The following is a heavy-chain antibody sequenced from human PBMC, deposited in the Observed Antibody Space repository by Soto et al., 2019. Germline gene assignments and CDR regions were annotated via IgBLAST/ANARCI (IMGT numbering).Heavy chain of an antibody. V-gene: IGHV1-69*12. D-gene: IGHD2-2*01. CDR3: VRGVPAWSHVRGVYYGMDV. Sequence: QVQLVQSGAEVKKPGSSVKVSCKASGGTFSSYAISWVRQAPGQGLEWMGGIIPIFGTANYAQKFQGRVTITADESTSTAYMELSSLRSEDTAVDYWVRGVPAWSHVRGVYYGMDVWGQGTTVTVSS. CDR1: GGTFSSYA. CDR2: IIPIFGTA. J-gene: IGHJ6*02.